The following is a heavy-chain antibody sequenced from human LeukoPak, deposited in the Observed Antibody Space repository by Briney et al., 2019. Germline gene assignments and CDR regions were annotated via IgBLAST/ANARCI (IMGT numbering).Heavy chain of an antibody. CDR3: AREGRGLWFGELSRHGQYYFDY. CDR2: INHSGST. V-gene: IGHV4-34*01. J-gene: IGHJ4*02. Sequence: SETLSLTCTVSGGSISGYYWSWIRQPPGKGLEWIGEINHSGSTNYNPSLKSRVTISVDTSKNQFSLKLSSVTAADTAVYYCAREGRGLWFGELSRHGQYYFDYWGQGTLVTVSS. D-gene: IGHD3-10*01. CDR1: GGSISGYY.